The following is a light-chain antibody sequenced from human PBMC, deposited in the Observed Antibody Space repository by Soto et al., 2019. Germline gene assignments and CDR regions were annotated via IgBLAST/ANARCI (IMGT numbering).Light chain of an antibody. CDR3: HQYGASSGT. V-gene: IGKV3-20*01. CDR1: QSVSASY. CDR2: GAS. J-gene: IGKJ2*01. Sequence: EIVLTQSPGTLSLSPGERTTLSCRASQSVSASYLAWYQHKRGQAPRLLIYGASSRATGIPDRFSGSGSGTDFTLTISRLEPEDFAVYYCHQYGASSGTFGQGTNLEIK.